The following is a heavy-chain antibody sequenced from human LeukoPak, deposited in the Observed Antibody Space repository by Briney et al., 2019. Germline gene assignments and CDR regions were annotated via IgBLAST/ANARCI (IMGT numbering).Heavy chain of an antibody. CDR1: GYTFNSSY. Sequence: GASVKVSCKASGYTFNSSYMHWVRQAPGQGLEWMGIINPSDDSTRYAQKFQGRVTMTEDTSTDTAYMELSSLRSEDTAVYYCASVLRFSSSWYWGQGTLVTVSS. CDR3: ASVLRFSSSWY. CDR2: INPSDDST. J-gene: IGHJ4*02. V-gene: IGHV1-46*02. D-gene: IGHD6-13*01.